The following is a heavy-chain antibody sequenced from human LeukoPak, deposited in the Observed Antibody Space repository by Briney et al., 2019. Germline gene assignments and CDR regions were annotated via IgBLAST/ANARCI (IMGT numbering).Heavy chain of an antibody. V-gene: IGHV4-39*07. J-gene: IGHJ4*02. CDR1: GGSISSGSYY. D-gene: IGHD5-12*01. Sequence: SETLSLTCTVSGGSISSGSYYWGWIRQPPGTGLEWIGSIYYSGGTYYNPSLKSRVTISVDTSKNPFSLKLSSVTAADTAVYYCARVTTIIDYFDYWGQGTLVTVSS. CDR3: ARVTTIIDYFDY. CDR2: IYYSGGT.